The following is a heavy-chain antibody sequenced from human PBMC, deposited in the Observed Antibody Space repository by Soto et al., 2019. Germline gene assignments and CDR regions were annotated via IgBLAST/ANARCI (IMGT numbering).Heavy chain of an antibody. J-gene: IGHJ5*02. V-gene: IGHV1-3*01. CDR3: ARDWEYYDFWSGYTDSWLDP. CDR1: GYTFTSYA. CDR2: INAGNGNT. Sequence: ASVKVSCKASGYTFTSYAMHWVRQAPGQRLEWMGWINAGNGNTKYSQKFQGRVTITRDTSASTAYMELSSLRSEDTAVYYCARDWEYYDFWSGYTDSWLDPWGQGTLVTVSS. D-gene: IGHD3-3*01.